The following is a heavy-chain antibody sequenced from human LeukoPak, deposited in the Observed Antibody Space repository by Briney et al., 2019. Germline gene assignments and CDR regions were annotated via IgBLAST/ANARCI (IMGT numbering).Heavy chain of an antibody. CDR2: ISSTSSYI. D-gene: IGHD6-13*01. CDR3: ARVALVSSSSSWEFDY. V-gene: IGHV3-21*01. Sequence: GGSLRLSCAASGFTFSSYSMNWVRQAPVKGLEWVSSISSTSSYIFYADSVKGRFTISRDNAKNSLYLQMNSLRAEDTAVYYCARVALVSSSSSWEFDYWGQGTLVTVSS. J-gene: IGHJ4*02. CDR1: GFTFSSYS.